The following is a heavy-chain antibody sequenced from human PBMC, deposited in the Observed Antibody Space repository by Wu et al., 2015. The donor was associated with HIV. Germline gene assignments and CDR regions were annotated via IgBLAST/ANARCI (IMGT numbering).Heavy chain of an antibody. J-gene: IGHJ4*02. D-gene: IGHD2-15*01. Sequence: QVQLLQSGAEVKKPGASVKVSCNASGYTFSDYYIHWVRQAPGEGLQWMGWVNPNSGGTNYAQKFQGRVTMTRDTSISTAHMELTRLTSDDRATYYCARGPRVVVAAARWGFDYWARERWSPSP. CDR1: GYTFSDYY. CDR2: VNPNSGGT. V-gene: IGHV1-2*02. CDR3: ARGPRVVVAAARWGFDY.